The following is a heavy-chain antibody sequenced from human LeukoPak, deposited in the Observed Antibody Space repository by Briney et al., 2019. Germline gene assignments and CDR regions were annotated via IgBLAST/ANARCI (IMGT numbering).Heavy chain of an antibody. CDR1: GFTFSNYW. CDR3: ARAGSGWYHAGFYWFDP. J-gene: IGHJ5*02. Sequence: GESLRLSCAASGFTFSNYWMSWVRQAPGKGLEWVANINQDGSEKYYVDSVKGRFTISRDNAKNSLYLQMNSLRAEDTAVYYCARAGSGWYHAGFYWFDPWGQGTLVTVSS. CDR2: INQDGSEK. D-gene: IGHD6-19*01. V-gene: IGHV3-7*01.